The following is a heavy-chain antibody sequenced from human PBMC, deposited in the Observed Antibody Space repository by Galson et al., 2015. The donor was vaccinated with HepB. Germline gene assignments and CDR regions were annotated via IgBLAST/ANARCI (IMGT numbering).Heavy chain of an antibody. V-gene: IGHV1-3*01. CDR3: ARGRGGRTVKAPEIHDAFDI. CDR1: GYTFTSYA. Sequence: SVKVSCRASGYTFTSYAMHWVRQAPGQRLEWMGWINAGNGNTKYSQKFQGRVTITRDTSASTAYMELSSLRSEDTAAYYCARGRGGRTVKAPEIHDAFDIWGQGTMVTVSS. CDR2: INAGNGNT. J-gene: IGHJ3*02. D-gene: IGHD4-17*01.